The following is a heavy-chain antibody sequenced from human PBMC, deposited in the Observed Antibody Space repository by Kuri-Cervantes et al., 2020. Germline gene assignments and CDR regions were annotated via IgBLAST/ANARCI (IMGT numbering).Heavy chain of an antibody. D-gene: IGHD1-26*01. CDR3: ARDSGAFRLPFPSRLDFYYYYYGMDV. CDR2: ISYDGSNK. Sequence: GESLKISCAASGFTFSSYGMHWVRQAPGKGLEWVAVISYDGSNKYYAASVKGRFTISRDNSKNTLYLQMNSLRAEDTAVYYCARDSGAFRLPFPSRLDFYYYYYGMDVWGQGTTVTVSS. CDR1: GFTFSSYG. J-gene: IGHJ6*02. V-gene: IGHV3-30*03.